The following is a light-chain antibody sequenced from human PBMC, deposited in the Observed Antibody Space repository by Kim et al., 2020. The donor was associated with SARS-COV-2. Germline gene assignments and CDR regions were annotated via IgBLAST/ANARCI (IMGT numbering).Light chain of an antibody. CDR2: KTS. CDR1: QSLSSW. V-gene: IGKV1-5*03. Sequence: TSVGDRVTLTCRASQSLSSWLAWYQQKPGKAPNLLISKTSTLESGVPSRFSGSGSGTEFTLTISSLQPDDFAIYYCQQYRSYPWTFGQGTKVDIK. J-gene: IGKJ1*01. CDR3: QQYRSYPWT.